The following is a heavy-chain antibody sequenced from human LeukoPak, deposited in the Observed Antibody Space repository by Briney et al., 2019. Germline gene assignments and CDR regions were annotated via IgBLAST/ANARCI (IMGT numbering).Heavy chain of an antibody. CDR2: ISGSGDST. V-gene: IGHV3-23*01. CDR1: GFTLRSYV. Sequence: GGSLRLSCVASGFTLRSYVMNWVRQTPGKGLEWVSSISGSGDSTFYADSVKGRFSISRDNAKNSLYLQMNSLRAEDTALYHCARIAAAGNWFDPWGQGTLVTVSS. CDR3: ARIAAAGNWFDP. J-gene: IGHJ5*02. D-gene: IGHD6-13*01.